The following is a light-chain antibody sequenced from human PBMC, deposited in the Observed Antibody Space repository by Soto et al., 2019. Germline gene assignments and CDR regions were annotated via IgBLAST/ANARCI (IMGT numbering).Light chain of an antibody. J-gene: IGKJ2*01. V-gene: IGKV3-20*01. CDR2: AAS. CDR3: QQYGSSSYT. CDR1: QSISSSY. Sequence: EIVLTQSPGTLSLSPGERATLSCRASQSISSSYLDWYQQKPGQAPRLLIYAASSMATGIPDRFSGSGSGTDFTLTISRLEPEDFAVYYWQQYGSSSYTFGQGTQLEIK.